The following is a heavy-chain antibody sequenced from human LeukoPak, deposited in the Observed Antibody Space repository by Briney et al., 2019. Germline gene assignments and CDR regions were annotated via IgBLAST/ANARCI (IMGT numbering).Heavy chain of an antibody. J-gene: IGHJ4*02. V-gene: IGHV4-34*01. Sequence: KPSETLSLTCAVYGGSFSGYYWSWIRQPPGKGLEWIGEINHSGSTNYNPSLKSRVTISVDTSKNQFSLKLSSVTAADTAVYYCSREYGSGSDYWGQGTLVTVSS. D-gene: IGHD3-10*01. CDR2: INHSGST. CDR1: GGSFSGYY. CDR3: SREYGSGSDY.